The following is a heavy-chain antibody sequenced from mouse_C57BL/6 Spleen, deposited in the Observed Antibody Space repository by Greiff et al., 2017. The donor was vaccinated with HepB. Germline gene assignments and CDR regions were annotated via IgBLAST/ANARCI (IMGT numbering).Heavy chain of an antibody. CDR3: ARSGLTGFDY. CDR2: IYPGDGDT. V-gene: IGHV1-82*01. J-gene: IGHJ2*01. Sequence: LVESGPELVKPGASVKISCKASGYAFSSSWMNWVKQRPGKGLEWIGRIYPGDGDTNYNGKFKGKATLTADKSSSTAYMQLSSLTSEDSAVYFCARSGLTGFDYWGQGTTLTVSS. D-gene: IGHD4-1*01. CDR1: GYAFSSSW.